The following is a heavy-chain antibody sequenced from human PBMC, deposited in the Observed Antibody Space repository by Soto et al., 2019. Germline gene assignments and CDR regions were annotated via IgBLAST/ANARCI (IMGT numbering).Heavy chain of an antibody. CDR2: INPNSGGT. J-gene: IGHJ4*02. V-gene: IGHV1-2*04. CDR1: GYTFTGYY. D-gene: IGHD3-22*01. Sequence: QVQLVQSGAEVKKPGASVKVSCKASGYTFTGYYMHWVRQAPGQGLEWMGWINPNSGGTNYAQKFQGWVTMTRDTSISTAYMELSRLRSDDTAVYYCARGGSGYYYVRWYYFDYWGQGTLVTVSS. CDR3: ARGGSGYYYVRWYYFDY.